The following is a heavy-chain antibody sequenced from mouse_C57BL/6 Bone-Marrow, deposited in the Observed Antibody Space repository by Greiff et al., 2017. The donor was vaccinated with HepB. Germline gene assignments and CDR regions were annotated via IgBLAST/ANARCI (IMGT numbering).Heavy chain of an antibody. CDR2: IYPGGGYT. D-gene: IGHD2-3*01. Sequence: VQLQQSGAELVRPGTSVKMSCKASGYTFTNYWIGWAKQRPGHGLEWIGDIYPGGGYTNYNEKFKGKATLTADKSSSTAYMQFSSLTSEDSAIYYCAREGLYDGYYHWFAYWGQGTLVTVSA. V-gene: IGHV1-63*01. CDR1: GYTFTNYW. J-gene: IGHJ3*01. CDR3: AREGLYDGYYHWFAY.